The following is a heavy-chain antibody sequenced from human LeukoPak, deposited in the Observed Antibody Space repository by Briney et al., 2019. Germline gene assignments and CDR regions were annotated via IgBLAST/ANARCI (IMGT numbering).Heavy chain of an antibody. CDR2: ISAYNGNT. Sequence: ASVKVSCKASGYTFTSYGISWVRQAPGQGLEWMGWISAYNGNTNYARKLQGRVTMITGTSTRTAYMELRSLRSDDTAVYYCARQDDYLERAFDIWGQGTMVTVSS. D-gene: IGHD5-12*01. V-gene: IGHV1-18*01. CDR1: GYTFTSYG. CDR3: ARQDDYLERAFDI. J-gene: IGHJ3*02.